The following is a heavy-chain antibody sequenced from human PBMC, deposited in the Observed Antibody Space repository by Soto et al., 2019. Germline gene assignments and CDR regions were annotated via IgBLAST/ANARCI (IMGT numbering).Heavy chain of an antibody. Sequence: QVQLEQSGAEVKKPGSSVKISCKASGGTLSDHGVSWLRQAPGQGLEWVGGTIPVFNTANFAPKFQGRVTFAADKSTNIAYMELGSLRSDDTAFYYCALGVYGSGNYYTGPSAFDIWGQGTLVIVSS. CDR2: TIPVFNTA. CDR1: GGTLSDHG. D-gene: IGHD3-10*01. CDR3: ALGVYGSGNYYTGPSAFDI. V-gene: IGHV1-69*06. J-gene: IGHJ3*02.